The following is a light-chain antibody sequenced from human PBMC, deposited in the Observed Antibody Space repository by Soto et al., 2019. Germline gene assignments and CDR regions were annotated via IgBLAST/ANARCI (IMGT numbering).Light chain of an antibody. CDR3: SSYTSSSTLEV. CDR2: DVS. V-gene: IGLV2-14*01. CDR1: SSDVGGYNF. J-gene: IGLJ1*01. Sequence: QSALTQPASVSGSPGQSITISCTGTSSDVGGYNFVSWYQQHPGKAPKLMIYDVSNRPPGVSNRFSGSKSGNTASLTISGLQAEDEADDYCSSYTSSSTLEVFGTGTKLTVL.